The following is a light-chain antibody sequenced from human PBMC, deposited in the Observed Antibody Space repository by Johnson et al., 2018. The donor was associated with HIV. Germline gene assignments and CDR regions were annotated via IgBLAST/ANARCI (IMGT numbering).Light chain of an antibody. J-gene: IGLJ1*01. CDR3: GTWDSSLSAYV. CDR2: ENN. V-gene: IGLV1-51*02. Sequence: QSVLTQPPSVSAAPGQKVTISCSEINSNIGNNFVSWYQQLPRTAPKLLIYENNRRPSGIPDRFSGSRYGTSVTLGLTGLKPGDEADYYCGTWDSSLSAYVFGTGTKVTVL. CDR1: NSNIGNNF.